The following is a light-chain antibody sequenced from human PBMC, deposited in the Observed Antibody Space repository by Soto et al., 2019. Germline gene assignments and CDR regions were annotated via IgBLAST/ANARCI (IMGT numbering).Light chain of an antibody. CDR2: DAS. V-gene: IGKV1-5*01. J-gene: IGKJ2*01. CDR1: QSVVNW. CDR3: QQYNLDPYT. Sequence: DIQMTQSPSTLSGSIGDRVIITCRASQSVVNWLAWYQQKPGKAPKLLISDASKLESGVPPRFSGVGSGTDFTLTISSLQPHDSATYYCQQYNLDPYTFGQGTKLEIK.